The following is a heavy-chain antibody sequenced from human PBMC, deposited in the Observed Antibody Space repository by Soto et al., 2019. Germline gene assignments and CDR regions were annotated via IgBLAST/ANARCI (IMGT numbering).Heavy chain of an antibody. CDR1: GFTFSSYS. CDR2: ISSSSSTI. V-gene: IGHV3-48*01. J-gene: IGHJ4*02. D-gene: IGHD3-10*01. CDR3: ARDNGSGSHTHVDY. Sequence: EVQLVESGGGLVQPGGSLRLSCEASGFTFSSYSMNWVRQAPGKGLEWVSYISSSSSTIYYADSVKGRFTISRDNAKNSLYLQMNSLRAEDTAVYYCARDNGSGSHTHVDYWGQGTLVTVSS.